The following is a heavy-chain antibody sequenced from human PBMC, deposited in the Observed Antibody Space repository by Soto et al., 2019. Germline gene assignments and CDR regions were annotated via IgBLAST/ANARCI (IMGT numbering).Heavy chain of an antibody. CDR1: GGTFSSYA. Sequence: QVQLVQSGAEVTKPGSSVKVSCKASGGTFSSYAISWVRQAPGQGLEWMGGIIPIFGTANYAQKFQGRVTITEDESTSTAYMELSSLSSEDTAVYYCARVREGGQQLVAYYFDYWGQGTLVTVSS. J-gene: IGHJ4*02. CDR3: ARVREGGQQLVAYYFDY. CDR2: IIPIFGTA. V-gene: IGHV1-69*01. D-gene: IGHD6-13*01.